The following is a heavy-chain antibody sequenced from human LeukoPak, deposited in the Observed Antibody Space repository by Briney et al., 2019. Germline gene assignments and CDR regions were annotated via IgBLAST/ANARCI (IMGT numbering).Heavy chain of an antibody. J-gene: IGHJ4*02. Sequence: SETLSLTCAVSGDSISGNNWWSWVRQPPGKGLEWIGEIYHSGSTTYNPSLKSRVTISVDESKNHLSLKLSSVTAADTAIYYCARHNGGGVGSYVAPGPPDYFDYWGQGTLVTVSS. CDR1: GDSISGNNW. CDR3: ARHNGGGVGSYVAPGPPDYFDY. D-gene: IGHD1-26*01. V-gene: IGHV4-4*02. CDR2: IYHSGST.